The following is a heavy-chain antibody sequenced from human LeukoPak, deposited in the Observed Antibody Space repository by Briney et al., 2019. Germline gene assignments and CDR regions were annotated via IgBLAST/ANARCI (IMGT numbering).Heavy chain of an antibody. CDR2: ISGSGGST. D-gene: IGHD4-11*01. J-gene: IGHJ4*02. Sequence: GGSLRLSCAASGFTFSSYAMSWVRQAPGKGLEWVSAISGSGGSTYYADSVKGRFTISRDNAKNSLYLQMNSLRAEDTAVYYCARGFDAVTALDYWGQGTLVTVSS. CDR3: ARGFDAVTALDY. CDR1: GFTFSSYA. V-gene: IGHV3-23*01.